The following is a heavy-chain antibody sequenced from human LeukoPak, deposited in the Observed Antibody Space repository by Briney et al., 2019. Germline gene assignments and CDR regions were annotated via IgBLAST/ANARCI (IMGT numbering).Heavy chain of an antibody. CDR2: IYTSGST. CDR3: ARDGYNYVSLDAFDI. D-gene: IGHD5-24*01. Sequence: PSETLSLTCTVSGGSISSYYWSWIRQPPGKGLEWIGRIYTSGSTNYNPSLKSRVTISVDTSKNQFSLKLSSVTAADTAVYYCARDGYNYVSLDAFDIWGQGTMVTVSS. CDR1: GGSISSYY. J-gene: IGHJ3*02. V-gene: IGHV4-4*08.